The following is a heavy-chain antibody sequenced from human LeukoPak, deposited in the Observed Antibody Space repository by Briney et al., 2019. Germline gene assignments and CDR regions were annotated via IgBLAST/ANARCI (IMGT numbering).Heavy chain of an antibody. Sequence: GASVKVSCKASGYTFTTYDINWVRQATGQGLEWMGWMNPNSGNTGYAQKFQGRVTMTRNTSISTAYMELSSRRSEDTAVYYCARRHFYYYGSGSYSDYWGQGTLVTVSS. CDR2: MNPNSGNT. CDR3: ARRHFYYYGSGSYSDY. J-gene: IGHJ4*02. CDR1: GYTFTTYD. V-gene: IGHV1-8*01. D-gene: IGHD3-10*01.